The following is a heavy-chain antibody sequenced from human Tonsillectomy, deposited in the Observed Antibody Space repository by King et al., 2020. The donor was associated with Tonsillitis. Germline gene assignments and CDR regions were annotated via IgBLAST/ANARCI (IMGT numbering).Heavy chain of an antibody. CDR2: ISVYNGQT. Sequence: QLVQSGAEVKKPGASVRVSCKASGYTFTRYGISWVRQAPGQGLEWMGWISVYNGQTNYAQNLQGRVTMTTDTSTNTAYMDLRSLRSDDTAVYFCARGPKNYYYDSSGFLDYWGQGTLVTVSS. CDR3: ARGPKNYYYDSSGFLDY. D-gene: IGHD3-22*01. CDR1: GYTFTRYG. J-gene: IGHJ4*02. V-gene: IGHV1-18*01.